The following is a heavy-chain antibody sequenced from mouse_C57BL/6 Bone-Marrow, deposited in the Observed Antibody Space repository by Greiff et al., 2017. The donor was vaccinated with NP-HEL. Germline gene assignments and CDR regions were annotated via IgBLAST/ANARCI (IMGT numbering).Heavy chain of an antibody. CDR3: ARWRDYDGY. Sequence: QLKESGPELVKPGASVKISCKASGYAFSSSWMNWVKQRPGKGLEWIGRIYPGDGDTNYNGKFKGKATLTADKSSSTAYMQLSSLTSEDSAVYFCARWRDYDGYWGQGTTLTVSS. CDR1: GYAFSSSW. CDR2: IYPGDGDT. J-gene: IGHJ2*01. V-gene: IGHV1-82*01. D-gene: IGHD2-4*01.